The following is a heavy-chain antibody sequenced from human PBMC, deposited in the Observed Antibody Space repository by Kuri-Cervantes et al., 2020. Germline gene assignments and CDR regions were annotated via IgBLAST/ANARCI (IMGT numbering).Heavy chain of an antibody. CDR2: ISSSGSTI. CDR1: GFTFSDYY. J-gene: IGHJ3*02. CDR3: ARDSSYYGSGSYGGAFDI. V-gene: IGHV3-11*04. D-gene: IGHD3-10*01. Sequence: GESLKISCAASGFTFSDYYMTWIRQAPGKGLEWLSYISSSGSTIYYADSVKGRFTISRDNSKNTLYLQMNSLRAEDTAVYYCARDSSYYGSGSYGGAFDIWGQGTMVTVSS.